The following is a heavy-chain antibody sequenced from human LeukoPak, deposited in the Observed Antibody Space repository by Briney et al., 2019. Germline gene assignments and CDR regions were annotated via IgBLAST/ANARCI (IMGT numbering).Heavy chain of an antibody. J-gene: IGHJ4*02. D-gene: IGHD3-9*01. Sequence: GESLKISCKGSGDSFASYWIGWGRQMPGKGLEWMGIIYPGDSDTRYSPSFQGQVTISAAKSISTAYLQWSSLKASDTAMYYCARRGVRYFDWPYFDYWGQGTLVTVSS. CDR2: IYPGDSDT. CDR3: ARRGVRYFDWPYFDY. CDR1: GDSFASYW. V-gene: IGHV5-51*01.